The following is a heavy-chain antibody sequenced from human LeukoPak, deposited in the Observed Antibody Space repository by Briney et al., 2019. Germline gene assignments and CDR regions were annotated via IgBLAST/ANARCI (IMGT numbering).Heavy chain of an antibody. D-gene: IGHD3-3*01. V-gene: IGHV1-8*01. CDR3: ARHRYGVVDYYYYGMDV. Sequence: ASVTVSFKASGYTFTIYDINWVRQAPGQGLEWMGWMNPNSGNTGYSQKFQGRVTMTRNTSISTAYMELSSLRSEDTAVYYCARHRYGVVDYYYYGMDVWGQGTTVTVSS. CDR1: GYTFTIYD. J-gene: IGHJ6*02. CDR2: MNPNSGNT.